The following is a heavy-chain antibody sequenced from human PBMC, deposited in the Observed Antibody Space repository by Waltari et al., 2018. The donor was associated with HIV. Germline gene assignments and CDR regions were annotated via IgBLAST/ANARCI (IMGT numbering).Heavy chain of an antibody. J-gene: IGHJ4*02. Sequence: HVQLKQWGAGQLKPSEPLSLTCAVYGESFSGFYWNWIGRSPGRGLEWIGEVNHLGRTAYKPSLESRVNILMDASKNQFSLMMISLTGADTALYDCARALLLVVHSALPSRGHFDFWTQGLLVAVSS. V-gene: IGHV4-34*02. CDR2: VNHLGRT. CDR1: GESFSGFY. D-gene: IGHD2-8*02. CDR3: ARALLLVVHSALPSRGHFDF.